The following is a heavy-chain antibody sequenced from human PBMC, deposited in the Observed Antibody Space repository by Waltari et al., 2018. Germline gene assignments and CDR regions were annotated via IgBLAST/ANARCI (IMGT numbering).Heavy chain of an antibody. D-gene: IGHD1-1*01. CDR2: ISGSGGST. CDR1: GFTFSSYA. CDR3: ATARAELSRVVQEERGRGGMDV. Sequence: EVQLVESGGGLVQPGGSLRLSCAASGFTFSSYAMSWVRQAPGKGLEWVSAISGSGGSTYYADSVKGRFTISRDNSKNTLYLQMNSLRAEDTAVYYCATARAELSRVVQEERGRGGMDVWGQGTTVTVSS. V-gene: IGHV3-23*04. J-gene: IGHJ6*02.